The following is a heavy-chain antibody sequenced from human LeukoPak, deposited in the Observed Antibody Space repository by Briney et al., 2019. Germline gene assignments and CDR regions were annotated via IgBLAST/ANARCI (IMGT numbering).Heavy chain of an antibody. V-gene: IGHV4-39*01. Sequence: SETLSLTCTVSGGSISSSTHYWGWIRQPPGKGREGIGSFYYSGSTYYNPSLKSRVNISVHTSKTQFSLKLSSVTAAATALYYCARSRIAAAIRGWFDPWGQGTLVTVSS. J-gene: IGHJ5*02. CDR3: ARSRIAAAIRGWFDP. CDR2: FYYSGST. CDR1: GGSISSSTHY. D-gene: IGHD6-13*01.